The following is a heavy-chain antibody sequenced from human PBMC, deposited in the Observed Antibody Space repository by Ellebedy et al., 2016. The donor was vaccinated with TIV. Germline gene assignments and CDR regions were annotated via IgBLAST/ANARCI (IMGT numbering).Heavy chain of an antibody. J-gene: IGHJ4*02. Sequence: GGSLRLXCAASGFTFSSYAMSWVRQAPGKVLEWVSAISGSGGSTYYADSVKGRFTISRDNSKNTLYLQMNSLRAEDTAVYYCAKDRGSYDSYYFDYWGQGTLVTVSS. V-gene: IGHV3-23*01. CDR1: GFTFSSYA. D-gene: IGHD1-26*01. CDR3: AKDRGSYDSYYFDY. CDR2: ISGSGGST.